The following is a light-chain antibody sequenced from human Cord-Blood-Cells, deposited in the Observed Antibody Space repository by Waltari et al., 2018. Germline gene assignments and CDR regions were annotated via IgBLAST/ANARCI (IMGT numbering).Light chain of an antibody. CDR1: SSDVGSYNI. CDR3: CSYAGSSTV. CDR2: EGS. V-gene: IGLV2-23*03. Sequence: QSALTQPASVSGFPGQSITISCTGTSSDVGSYNIVSWYQQHPGKAPKLMIYEGSKRPSGVSNRFSGSKSGNTASLTISGLQAEDEADYYCCSYAGSSTVFGTGTKVTVL. J-gene: IGLJ1*01.